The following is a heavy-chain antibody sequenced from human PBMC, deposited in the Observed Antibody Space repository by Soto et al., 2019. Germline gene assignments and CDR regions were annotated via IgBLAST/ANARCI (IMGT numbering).Heavy chain of an antibody. J-gene: IGHJ4*02. CDR1: GGSIISSNC. CDR3: ARYGDYVFDY. CDR2: IYYSGST. V-gene: IGHV4-4*02. D-gene: IGHD4-17*01. Sequence: SETLSLTCAVSGGSIISSNCLIVVRQPPGKVLEWIGEIYYSGSTYYNPSLKSRVTISVDTSKNQFSLKLSSVTAADTAVYYCARYGDYVFDYWGQGTLVTVSS.